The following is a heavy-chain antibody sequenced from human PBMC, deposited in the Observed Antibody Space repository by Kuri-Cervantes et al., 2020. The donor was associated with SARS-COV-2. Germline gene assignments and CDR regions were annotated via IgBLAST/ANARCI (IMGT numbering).Heavy chain of an antibody. CDR1: GLTFSSYG. D-gene: IGHD3-3*01. V-gene: IGHV3-30*18. Sequence: GESLKISCAASGLTFSSYGMHWVRQTPGKGLQWVAVISYDGSKRYYADAVKGRFTISRDNSKNMLYLQMNSLRAEDTAVYYCAKDFWSGYDDYWGQGTLVTVSS. CDR2: ISYDGSKR. J-gene: IGHJ4*02. CDR3: AKDFWSGYDDY.